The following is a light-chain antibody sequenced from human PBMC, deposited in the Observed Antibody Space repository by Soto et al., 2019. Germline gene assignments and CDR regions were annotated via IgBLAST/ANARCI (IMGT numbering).Light chain of an antibody. CDR3: QERYSTPRALS. Sequence: DIQMTQSPSSLSASVGDRVTITCRASQSIHNYLNWYQQKPGKAPKLLISAVSSLESGVPSRFSGSGSGTDFALTISSLQPEDFATYYCQERYSTPRALSFGGGTKVEI. V-gene: IGKV1-39*01. CDR1: QSIHNY. CDR2: AVS. J-gene: IGKJ4*01.